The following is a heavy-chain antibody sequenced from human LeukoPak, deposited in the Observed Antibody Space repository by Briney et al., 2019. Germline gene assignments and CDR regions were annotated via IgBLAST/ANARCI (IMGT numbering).Heavy chain of an antibody. V-gene: IGHV4-30-2*01. CDR2: IYHSGST. J-gene: IGHJ4*02. D-gene: IGHD6-13*01. CDR3: ARADIAAAAHLDY. CDR1: GGSHSSGGYF. Sequence: SESPSLTCTVSGGSHSSGGYFWSSIRQPPGKGLERIEYIYHSGSTYYNPSLKSRVTISVDRSKNQFSLKLSSVTAADTAVYYCARADIAAAAHLDYWGQRTLVTVSS.